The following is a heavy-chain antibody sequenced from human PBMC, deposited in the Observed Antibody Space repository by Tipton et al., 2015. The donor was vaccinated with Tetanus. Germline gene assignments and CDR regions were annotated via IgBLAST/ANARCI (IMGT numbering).Heavy chain of an antibody. Sequence: QLVQSGAEVKKPGESLKISCKGSGYSFTNYWIAWVRQMPGKGLEWMGIIYPGDSDTRYSPSFQGQVTISVDKSISTAYLQWSSLKASDSAMYYCARHYPPEYGDYPLDSWGQGTLVTVSS. CDR1: GYSFTNYW. CDR3: ARHYPPEYGDYPLDS. V-gene: IGHV5-51*01. J-gene: IGHJ4*02. D-gene: IGHD4-17*01. CDR2: IYPGDSDT.